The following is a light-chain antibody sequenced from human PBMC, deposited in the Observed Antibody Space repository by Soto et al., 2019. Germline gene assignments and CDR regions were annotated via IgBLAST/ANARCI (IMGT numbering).Light chain of an antibody. CDR3: QQSYSTR. J-gene: IGKJ4*01. V-gene: IGKV1-39*01. CDR1: QSISSY. Sequence: DIQMTQSPSSLSASVGDRVTITCRASQSISSYLNWYQQKPGKAPKLLIYAASSLQSGVPSRFSGSGSGTDFTLTISSLQPEDFATYYCQQSYSTRFGGGTKVDI. CDR2: AAS.